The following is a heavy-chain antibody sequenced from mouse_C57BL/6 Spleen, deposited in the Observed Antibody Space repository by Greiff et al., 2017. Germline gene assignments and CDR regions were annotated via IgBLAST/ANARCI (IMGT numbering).Heavy chain of an antibody. CDR3: AKGTMALDY. CDR2: IYPGSGNT. D-gene: IGHD1-1*02. V-gene: IGHV1-81*01. Sequence: VQLQQSGAELVRPGASVKLSCKASGYTFTSYGISWVKQRTGQGLEWIGEIYPGSGNTYYNEKFKGKATLTADKSSSTAYMDLRSLTSEDSAVYFSAKGTMALDYWGQGTTLTVSS. J-gene: IGHJ2*01. CDR1: GYTFTSYG.